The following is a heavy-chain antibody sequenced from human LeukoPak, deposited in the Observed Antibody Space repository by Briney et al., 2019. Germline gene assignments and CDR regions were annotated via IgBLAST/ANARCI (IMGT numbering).Heavy chain of an antibody. D-gene: IGHD3-3*01. CDR3: AKEGTYNNFWSGYFH. J-gene: IGHJ4*02. Sequence: GGSLRLSCAASGFTFSSFAMSWFRQAPGKGLEWVSSVTGSGSVTSSTYYADSVKGRFTISRDNSKNTLYLQMNSLRAEDTALYYCAKEGTYNNFWSGYFHWGQGALVTVSS. CDR2: VTGSGSVTSST. CDR1: GFTFSSFA. V-gene: IGHV3-23*01.